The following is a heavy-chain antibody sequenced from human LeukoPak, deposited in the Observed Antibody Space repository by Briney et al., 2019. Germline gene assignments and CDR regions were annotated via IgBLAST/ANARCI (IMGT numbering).Heavy chain of an antibody. Sequence: GGSLRLSCAASGFTFSSYGMHWVRQAPGKGLEWVAFIRYDGSDKYYADSVKGRFTISRDNAKNSLYLQMNSLRAEDTAVYYCARVKGGSYYPFDYWGQGTLVTVSS. CDR3: ARVKGGSYYPFDY. V-gene: IGHV3-30*02. CDR2: IRYDGSDK. CDR1: GFTFSSYG. J-gene: IGHJ4*02. D-gene: IGHD1-26*01.